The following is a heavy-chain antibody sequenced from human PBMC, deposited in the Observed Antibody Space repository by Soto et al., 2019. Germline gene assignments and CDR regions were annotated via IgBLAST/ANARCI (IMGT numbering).Heavy chain of an antibody. J-gene: IGHJ4*02. V-gene: IGHV1-18*01. CDR1: GYTFTSYG. D-gene: IGHD2-2*01. CDR2: IGANNGDT. Sequence: QVQLVQSGAAVKEPGASVRVSCKASGYTFTSYGFRWVRQAPGQGLDWVAWIGANNGDTNSAEKFQGRVTLTTDTSTSTAYMELRSLRSDDTAVYYCARDFRSSCSGTSCIYFDYWGQGTLVTVSS. CDR3: ARDFRSSCSGTSCIYFDY.